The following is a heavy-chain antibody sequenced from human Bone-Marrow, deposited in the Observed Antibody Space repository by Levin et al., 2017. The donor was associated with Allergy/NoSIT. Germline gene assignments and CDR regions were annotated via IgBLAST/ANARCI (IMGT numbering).Heavy chain of an antibody. V-gene: IGHV3-23*01. J-gene: IGHJ4*02. D-gene: IGHD3-22*01. CDR3: AGYDTSAYHSPFDY. Sequence: GGSLRLSCAASGFIFRNYAMNWVRQAPGKGLEWVSQISGSGGNTHYADSVKGRFTISRDNSKTTLYLQMNSLRVEDTAVYYCAGYDTSAYHSPFDYWGQGTLVTVSS. CDR2: ISGSGGNT. CDR1: GFIFRNYA.